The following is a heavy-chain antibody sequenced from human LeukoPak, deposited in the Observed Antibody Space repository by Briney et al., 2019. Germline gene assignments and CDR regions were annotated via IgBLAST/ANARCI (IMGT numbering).Heavy chain of an antibody. CDR3: ANLARPLDY. CDR2: IRYDGSNE. V-gene: IGHV3-30*02. Sequence: GGSLRLSCVASGFTFSSYGMHWVRQAPGKGLEWVAFIRYDGSNEYVDSVKGRFTISRDNSKNTLYLQMNSLKPEDTAVYYCANLARPLDYWGQGALVTVSS. CDR1: GFTFSSYG. D-gene: IGHD6-6*01. J-gene: IGHJ4*02.